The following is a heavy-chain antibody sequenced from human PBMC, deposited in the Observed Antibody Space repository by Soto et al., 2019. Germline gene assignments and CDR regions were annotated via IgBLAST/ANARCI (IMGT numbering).Heavy chain of an antibody. V-gene: IGHV3-73*01. CDR3: TSRLEYSSSYYFDY. J-gene: IGHJ4*02. D-gene: IGHD6-6*01. CDR2: IRSKANSYAT. Sequence: GGSLRLSCAASGLTFSGSAMHWVRQASGKGLEWVGRIRSKANSYATAYAASVKGRFTIARDDSKNTAYLQMNSLKTEYTAVYYCTSRLEYSSSYYFDYWGQGTLVTVSS. CDR1: GLTFSGSA.